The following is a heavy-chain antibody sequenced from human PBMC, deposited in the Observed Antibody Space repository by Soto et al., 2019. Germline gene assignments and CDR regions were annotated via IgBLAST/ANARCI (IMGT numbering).Heavy chain of an antibody. D-gene: IGHD3-22*01. CDR1: GGSFSGYY. J-gene: IGHJ6*02. CDR2: INHSGST. V-gene: IGHV4-34*01. Sequence: PSETLSLTCAVYGGSFSGYYWSWIRQPPGKGLEWIGEINHSGSTNYNPSLKSRVTISVDTSKNQFSLKLSSVTAADTAVYYCARGARRVVAITYYYYGMDVWGQGTTVTVS. CDR3: ARGARRVVAITYYYYGMDV.